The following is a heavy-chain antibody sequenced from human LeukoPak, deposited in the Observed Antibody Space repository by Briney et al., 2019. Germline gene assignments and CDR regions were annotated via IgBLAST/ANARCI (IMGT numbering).Heavy chain of an antibody. CDR1: GGTFSSYA. Sequence: SVKVSCKASGGTFSSYAISWVRQAPGQGLEWMGGIIPIFGTANYAQKFQGRVTITADESTSTAYMELSSLRSEDTAVYYCARSRYCSGGSCYSDAFDIWGQGTMVTVSS. CDR2: IIPIFGTA. J-gene: IGHJ3*02. D-gene: IGHD2-15*01. CDR3: ARSRYCSGGSCYSDAFDI. V-gene: IGHV1-69*13.